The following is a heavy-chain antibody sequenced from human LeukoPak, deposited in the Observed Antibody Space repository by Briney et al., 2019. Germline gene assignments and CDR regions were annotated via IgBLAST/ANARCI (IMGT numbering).Heavy chain of an antibody. CDR1: GYTLTELS. D-gene: IGHD6-19*01. Sequence: ASVTVSCTVSGYTLTELSMHWVRQAPGKGLEWMGGFDPEDGETIYAQKFQGRVTMTEDTSTDTAYMELSSLRSEDTAVYYCATLVFSSGWYFDYWGQGTLVTVSS. CDR2: FDPEDGET. CDR3: ATLVFSSGWYFDY. V-gene: IGHV1-24*01. J-gene: IGHJ4*02.